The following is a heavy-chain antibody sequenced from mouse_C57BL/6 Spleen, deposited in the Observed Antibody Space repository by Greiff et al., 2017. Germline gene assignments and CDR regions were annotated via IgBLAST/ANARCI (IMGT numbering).Heavy chain of an antibody. J-gene: IGHJ2*01. V-gene: IGHV1-80*01. D-gene: IGHD2-4*01. CDR3: ARRLYYDYDEGRGY. Sequence: VQLQQSGAELVKPGASVKISCKASGYAFSSYWMNWVKQRPGKGLEWIGQIYPGDGDTNYNGKFKGKATLTADKSSSTAYLQLSSLTSEDSAVYFCARRLYYDYDEGRGYWGQGTTLTVSS. CDR2: IYPGDGDT. CDR1: GYAFSSYW.